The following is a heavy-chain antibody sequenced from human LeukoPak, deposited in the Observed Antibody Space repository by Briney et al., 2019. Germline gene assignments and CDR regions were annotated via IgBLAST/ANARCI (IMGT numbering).Heavy chain of an antibody. CDR1: GGSISSSSYY. CDR2: IYYSGST. V-gene: IGHV4-39*07. J-gene: IGHJ4*02. D-gene: IGHD3-22*01. Sequence: PSETLSLTCTVSGGSISSSSYYWGWIRQPPGKGLEWIGSIYYSGSTYYNPSLKSRVTISVDTSKNQFSLKLSSVTAADTAVYYCARDENYYDSSGYPSLDYWGQGTLVTVSS. CDR3: ARDENYYDSSGYPSLDY.